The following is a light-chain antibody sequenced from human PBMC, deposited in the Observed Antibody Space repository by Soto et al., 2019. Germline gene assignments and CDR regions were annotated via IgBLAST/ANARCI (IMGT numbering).Light chain of an antibody. J-gene: IGLJ2*01. CDR3: SSCTSSSTRV. CDR1: SSDVGGYNY. CDR2: DVS. Sequence: QSALPQPASVSGSPGQSITISCTGTSSDVGGYNYVSWYQQHPGKAAKLMIYDVSNRPSGVSNLFSGYKSGNTASLTISGLMGEDERDCYCSSCTSSSTRVFGGGTKLAV. V-gene: IGLV2-14*01.